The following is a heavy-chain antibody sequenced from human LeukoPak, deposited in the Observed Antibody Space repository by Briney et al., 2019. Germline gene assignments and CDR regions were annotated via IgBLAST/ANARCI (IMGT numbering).Heavy chain of an antibody. CDR3: ASSVGGAAAGTYYFDY. CDR2: IYPGDSDT. Sequence: GESLKISCKGSGYSFTSYWIGWVRQMPGKGLEWMGIIYPGDSDTRCSPSFQGQVTISADKSISTAYLQWSSLKASDTAMYYCASSVGGAAAGTYYFDYWGQGTLVTVSS. D-gene: IGHD6-13*01. J-gene: IGHJ4*02. CDR1: GYSFTSYW. V-gene: IGHV5-51*01.